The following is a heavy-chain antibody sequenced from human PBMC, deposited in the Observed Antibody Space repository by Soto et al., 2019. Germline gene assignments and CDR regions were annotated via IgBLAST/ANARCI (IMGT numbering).Heavy chain of an antibody. D-gene: IGHD3-3*01. CDR1: GYTFTSYG. V-gene: IGHV1-18*01. Sequence: ASVKVSCKASGYTFTSYGISWVRQAPGQGLEWMGWISAYNGNTNYAQKLQGRVTMTTDTSTSTAYMELRSLRSDDTAVYYCARDPTPAPYDFWSGYPDYWGQGTLVTVSS. J-gene: IGHJ4*02. CDR3: ARDPTPAPYDFWSGYPDY. CDR2: ISAYNGNT.